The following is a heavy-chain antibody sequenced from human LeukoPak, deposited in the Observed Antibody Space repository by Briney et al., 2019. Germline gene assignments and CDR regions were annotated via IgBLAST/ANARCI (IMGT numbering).Heavy chain of an antibody. Sequence: KPSQILSLTCAVSGGSISSGGYSWSWIRQPPGKGLEWIGYIYHSGSTYYNPSLKSRVTISVDRSKNQFSLKLSSVTAADTAVYYCARSSGAFDIWGQGTMVTVSS. D-gene: IGHD1-26*01. CDR1: GGSISSGGYS. CDR3: ARSSGAFDI. J-gene: IGHJ3*02. V-gene: IGHV4-30-2*01. CDR2: IYHSGST.